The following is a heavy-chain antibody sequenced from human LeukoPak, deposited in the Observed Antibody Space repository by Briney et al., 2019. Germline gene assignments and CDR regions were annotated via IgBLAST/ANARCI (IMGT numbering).Heavy chain of an antibody. D-gene: IGHD2-8*01. CDR1: GYIFTGYY. Sequence: ASVKVSCKTSGYIFTGYYVHWVRQAPGQGLEWIGRINPNSGVTDYSQKFDGRITMTTDTSISTAYMEMSRLRSDDTAVYYCASLSCSNGVCYNFDYWGQGTLVTVSS. J-gene: IGHJ4*02. CDR3: ASLSCSNGVCYNFDY. V-gene: IGHV1-2*06. CDR2: INPNSGVT.